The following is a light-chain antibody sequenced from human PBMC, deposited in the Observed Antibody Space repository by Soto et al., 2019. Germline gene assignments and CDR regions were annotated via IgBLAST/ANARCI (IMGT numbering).Light chain of an antibody. V-gene: IGKV1-39*01. CDR1: QSISYY. Sequence: DIQMTQSPSSLSASVGDRVTITCRTSQSISYYLNWYQQKPGKAPNLLIYAASSLQSGVPSRFSGSGSGTDFTLTISSLQPEDFATYYCQQSYSIPKTFGPGTKVDIK. CDR2: AAS. CDR3: QQSYSIPKT. J-gene: IGKJ3*01.